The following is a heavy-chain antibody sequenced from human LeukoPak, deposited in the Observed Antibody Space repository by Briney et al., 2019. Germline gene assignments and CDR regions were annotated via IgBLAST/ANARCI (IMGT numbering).Heavy chain of an antibody. CDR2: IYPGDSDT. V-gene: IGHV5-51*01. Sequence: GESLKISCKGSGYSFTTYWIAWVRQMPGKGLEWMGIIYPGDSDTKYSPSFQGQVTISADKSISTTYLQWSSLKASDTAMYYCARHSTNVLLLNGYYAIDVWGQGTTVTVSS. D-gene: IGHD5/OR15-5a*01. CDR1: GYSFTTYW. J-gene: IGHJ6*02. CDR3: ARHSTNVLLLNGYYAIDV.